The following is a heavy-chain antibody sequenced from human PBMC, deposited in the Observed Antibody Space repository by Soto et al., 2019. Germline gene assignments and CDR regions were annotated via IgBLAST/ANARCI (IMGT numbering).Heavy chain of an antibody. V-gene: IGHV4-30-2*05. CDR1: GGSISSGGYS. CDR2: IYHSVST. Sequence: TSETLSLTCAVSGGSISSGGYSWSWIRQPPGKGLESIGYIYHSVSTYYNPSLKIRVTISVDTSKNQFSLKLSSVTAADTAVYYCACRSYDYVWGSYRYTGGYFDYWGQGTLVTVSS. CDR3: ACRSYDYVWGSYRYTGGYFDY. J-gene: IGHJ4*02. D-gene: IGHD3-16*02.